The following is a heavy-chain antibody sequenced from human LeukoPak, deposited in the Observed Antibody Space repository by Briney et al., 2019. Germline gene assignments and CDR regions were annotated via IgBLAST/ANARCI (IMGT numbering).Heavy chain of an antibody. CDR2: ISYDGVNK. V-gene: IGHV3-30-3*01. CDR1: GFTFSDYA. J-gene: IGHJ4*02. D-gene: IGHD5-12*01. CDR3: ARDTLDIVAMVDY. Sequence: PGGSLRLSCAASGFTFSDYAMHWVRQAPGKGLEWLAAISYDGVNKYYADSVKGRFTISRDNSQNTLYLQMNSLRAEDTAVYYCARDTLDIVAMVDYWGQGTLVTVSS.